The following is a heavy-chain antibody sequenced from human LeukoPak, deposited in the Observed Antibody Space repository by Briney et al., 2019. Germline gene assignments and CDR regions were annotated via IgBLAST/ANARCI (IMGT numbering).Heavy chain of an antibody. D-gene: IGHD2-15*01. J-gene: IGHJ5*02. CDR1: GFTFSASV. Sequence: PGGSLRLSCAASGFTFSASVMHWVRQAPGKGLEYVSVISSNGGSTSYANSVKGRFTISRDYSKNTLYVQMNSLRAEDTAVYYCAKARGFCSGGSCYNPFDPWGQGTLVTVSS. V-gene: IGHV3-64*01. CDR2: ISSNGGST. CDR3: AKARGFCSGGSCYNPFDP.